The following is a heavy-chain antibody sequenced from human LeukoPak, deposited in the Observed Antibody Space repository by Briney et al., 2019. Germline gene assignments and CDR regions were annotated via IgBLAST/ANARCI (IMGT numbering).Heavy chain of an antibody. CDR2: ISASGGSI. D-gene: IGHD1-26*01. J-gene: IGHJ4*02. CDR3: ARGGSGSYYY. CDR1: GFTFSTYA. Sequence: GGSLSLSCAASGFTFSTYAMSWVRQAPGKGLEWVSVISASGGSISYTDSVKGRFTISRDNSKNTLYLQMNTLRAEDTAVYYCARGGSGSYYYWGQGTLVTVSS. V-gene: IGHV3-23*01.